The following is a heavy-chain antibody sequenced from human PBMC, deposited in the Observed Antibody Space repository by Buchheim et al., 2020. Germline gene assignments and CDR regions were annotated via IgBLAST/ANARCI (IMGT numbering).Heavy chain of an antibody. J-gene: IGHJ4*02. CDR2: ISGSGGST. CDR1: GFTFSNYA. Sequence: EVQLLESGGGLVQPGGSLRLSCAASGFTFSNYAMRWVRQAPGKGLEWVSEISGSGGSTYYADSVKGRFTISRDTSHNTLHLQRSSLRAEDTAIYYCAARSDYWGQGTL. V-gene: IGHV3-23*01. CDR3: AARSDY.